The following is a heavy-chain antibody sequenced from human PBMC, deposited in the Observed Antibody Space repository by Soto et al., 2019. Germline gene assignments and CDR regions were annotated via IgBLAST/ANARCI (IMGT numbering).Heavy chain of an antibody. CDR3: TIPQSAGDSENFQH. CDR2: VTYDGSNK. V-gene: IGHV3-30*03. Sequence: GQLVESGGGLVQPGGSLRLSCQVSGFTFSNYGMHWVRQAPGKGLEWVAVVTYDGSNKYYADSVKGRFTISRDNCKNTLYLQMNSLIPAATAVYYCTIPQSAGDSENFQHWGQGTLVTVSS. D-gene: IGHD7-27*01. CDR1: GFTFSNYG. J-gene: IGHJ1*01.